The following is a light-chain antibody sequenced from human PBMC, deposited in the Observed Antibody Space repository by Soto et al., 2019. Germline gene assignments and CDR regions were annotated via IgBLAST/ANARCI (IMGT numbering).Light chain of an antibody. CDR3: QKYNSAPLT. Sequence: DIQMTQSPSSLSASEGDRVTITCRAGQAISNYLAWYQQKPGKVPKLLIYAASTLQSGVPSRFSGSGSGTDFTLTISSLQPEDVETYYCQKYNSAPLTFGQGTKVEIK. CDR2: AAS. V-gene: IGKV1-27*01. J-gene: IGKJ1*01. CDR1: QAISNY.